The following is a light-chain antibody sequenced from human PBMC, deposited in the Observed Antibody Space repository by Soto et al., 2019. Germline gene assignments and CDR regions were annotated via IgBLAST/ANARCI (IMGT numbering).Light chain of an antibody. CDR3: SSYTNPSTSDVV. Sequence: QSALTQPASVSGSPGQSITISCTGTSSDIGGYNYVSWYQQHPGKAPRLMIYEVSNRPSGVSNRFSGSKSDNTASLTISGLQAEDEADYYCSSYTNPSTSDVVFGAGTKLTVL. CDR1: SSDIGGYNY. V-gene: IGLV2-14*01. J-gene: IGLJ2*01. CDR2: EVS.